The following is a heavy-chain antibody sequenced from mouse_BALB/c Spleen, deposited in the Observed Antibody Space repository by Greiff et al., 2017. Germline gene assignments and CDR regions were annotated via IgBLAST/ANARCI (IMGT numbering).Heavy chain of an antibody. CDR1: GFTFSSFG. Sequence: EVQLVESGGGLVQPGGSRKLSCAASGFTFSSFGMHWVRQAPEKGLEWVAYISSGSSTIYYADTVKGRFTISRDNPKNTLFLQMTSLRSEDTAMYYCARSVITTRGYYAMDYWGQGTSVTVSS. J-gene: IGHJ4*01. V-gene: IGHV5-17*02. D-gene: IGHD2-4*01. CDR2: ISSGSSTI. CDR3: ARSVITTRGYYAMDY.